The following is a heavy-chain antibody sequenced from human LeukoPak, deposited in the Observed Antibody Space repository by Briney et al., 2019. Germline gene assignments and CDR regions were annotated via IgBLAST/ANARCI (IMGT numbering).Heavy chain of an antibody. CDR2: INHSGST. Sequence: SETLSLTCAVYGGSFSGYYWSWIRQPPGKGLEWIGEINHSGSTNYNPSLKSRVTISVDTSKSQFSLKLSSVTAADTAVYYCARAPCSSTSCEYYYYYGMDVWGQGTTVTVSS. V-gene: IGHV4-34*01. CDR3: ARAPCSSTSCEYYYYYGMDV. J-gene: IGHJ6*02. D-gene: IGHD2-2*01. CDR1: GGSFSGYY.